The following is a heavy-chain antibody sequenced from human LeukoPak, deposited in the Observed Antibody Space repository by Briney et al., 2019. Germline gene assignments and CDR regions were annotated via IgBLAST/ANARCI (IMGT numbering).Heavy chain of an antibody. V-gene: IGHV2-5*01. J-gene: IGHJ5*02. Sequence: ESGPTLVNPTQTLTLTCTFSGFSLSTSGVGVGWIRQPPGKALEWLALIYWNDDKRYSPSLKSRLTITKDTSKNQVVLTMTNMDPVDTATYYCAHSLPLSLSSSWPPWYGIGFDPWGQGTLVTVSS. CDR2: IYWNDDK. D-gene: IGHD6-13*01. CDR1: GFSLSTSGVG. CDR3: AHSLPLSLSSSWPPWYGIGFDP.